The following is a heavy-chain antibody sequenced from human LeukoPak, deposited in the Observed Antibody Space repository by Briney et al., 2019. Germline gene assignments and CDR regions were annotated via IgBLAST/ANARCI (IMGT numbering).Heavy chain of an antibody. J-gene: IGHJ3*02. CDR1: GFTVSSNY. Sequence: GGSLRLSCAASGFTVSSNYMSWVRQAPGKGLECVAVIYSGGSTYYADSVKGRFTISRDNSKNTLYLQMKSLRAEDTAVYYCARDQEGAFDIWGQGTMVTVSS. CDR3: ARDQEGAFDI. CDR2: IYSGGST. V-gene: IGHV3-53*01.